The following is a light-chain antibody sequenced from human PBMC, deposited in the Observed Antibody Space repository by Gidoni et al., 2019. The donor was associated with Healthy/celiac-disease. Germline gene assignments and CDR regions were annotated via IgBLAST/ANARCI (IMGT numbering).Light chain of an antibody. CDR3: CSYAGSSWV. CDR2: EVS. J-gene: IGLJ3*02. Sequence: QSALTQPASVSGSPGQSITISCTGTSSDVGSYNLFSWYQQHPCKAPKLMIYEVSKRPSGVSNRFSGSKSGNTASLTISGLQAEDEADYYCCSYAGSSWVFGGGTKLTVL. V-gene: IGLV2-23*02. CDR1: SSDVGSYNL.